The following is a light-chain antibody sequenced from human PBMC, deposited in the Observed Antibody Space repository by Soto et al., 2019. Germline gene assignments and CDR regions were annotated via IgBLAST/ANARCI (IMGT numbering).Light chain of an antibody. V-gene: IGKV1-39*01. Sequence: ILLTQSPSSLSASVGDRFTITFRASQGISTYLNWYQQKPGKAPKLLIYAASSLQSGVPSRFSGSGSETDFTLTISSLQPENFATYSCQQSYSTTWTFGQGTKVDI. CDR2: AAS. CDR3: QQSYSTTWT. J-gene: IGKJ1*01. CDR1: QGISTY.